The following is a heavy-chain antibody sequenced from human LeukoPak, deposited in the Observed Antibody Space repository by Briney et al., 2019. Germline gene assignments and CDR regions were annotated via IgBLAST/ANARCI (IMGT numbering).Heavy chain of an antibody. CDR1: GGSIRSYY. D-gene: IGHD2-15*01. CDR3: ARDVEARSPGGYYYYHMDV. V-gene: IGHV4-4*07. Sequence: SETLSLTCTVSGGSIRSYYWSWIRQPAGKGLEWIGRIHTSRSTNYNPSLKSRVTMSVDTSKNQFSLKLSSVTAADTAVYYCARDVEARSPGGYYYYHMDVWGKGTTVTVSS. CDR2: IHTSRST. J-gene: IGHJ6*03.